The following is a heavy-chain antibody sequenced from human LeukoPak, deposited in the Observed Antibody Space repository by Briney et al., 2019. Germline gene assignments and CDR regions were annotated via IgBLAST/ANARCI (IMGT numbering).Heavy chain of an antibody. CDR1: GYTFTSYD. Sequence: GASVKVSCKASGYTFTSYDFNWVRQATGQRPEWMGWMSPNSGGTNYAQKFQGRVTMTRDTSISTAYMELSRLRSDDTAVYYCAREKVRQSGMDVWGQGTTVTVSS. D-gene: IGHD2-2*01. CDR3: AREKVRQSGMDV. V-gene: IGHV1-2*02. J-gene: IGHJ6*02. CDR2: MSPNSGGT.